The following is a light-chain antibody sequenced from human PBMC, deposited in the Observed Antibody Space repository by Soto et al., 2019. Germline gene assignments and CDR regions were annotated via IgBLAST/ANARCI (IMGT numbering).Light chain of an antibody. Sequence: EIVMTQSPATLSVSPGERATLSCRASQSISSNLAWYQQKPGQAPRLLMFRTSSRATGFPARFSGRGSGTEFNLTMSSLQSEDFGVYYCQQYNNWPRATFGGGTKVDIK. CDR2: RTS. J-gene: IGKJ4*01. V-gene: IGKV3-15*01. CDR1: QSISSN. CDR3: QQYNNWPRAT.